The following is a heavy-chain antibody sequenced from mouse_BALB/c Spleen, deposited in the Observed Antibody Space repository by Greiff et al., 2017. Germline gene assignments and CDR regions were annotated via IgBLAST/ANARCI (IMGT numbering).Heavy chain of an antibody. J-gene: IGHJ4*01. Sequence: EVMLVESGGGLVQPGGSRKLSCAASGFTFSSFGMHWVRQAPEKGLEWVAYISSGSSTIYYADTVKGRFTISRDNPKNTLFLQMTSLRSEDTAMYYCARKTLYYDYAMDYWGQGTSVTVSS. D-gene: IGHD2-4*01. CDR1: GFTFSSFG. CDR3: ARKTLYYDYAMDY. CDR2: ISSGSSTI. V-gene: IGHV5-17*02.